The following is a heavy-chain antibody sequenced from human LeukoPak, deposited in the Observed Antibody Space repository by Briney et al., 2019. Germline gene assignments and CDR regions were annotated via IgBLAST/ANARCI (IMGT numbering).Heavy chain of an antibody. CDR2: IYHSGST. J-gene: IGHJ6*03. Sequence: PSETLSLTCTVSGYSISSGYYWGWIRQPPGKGLEWIGSIYHSGSTYYNPSLMSRVTLSIDKSKKYISLILTSVTAADTALYYCARDNGSGYTKGYEHYYYYLDVWGKGTTVTVSS. CDR1: GYSISSGYY. CDR3: ARDNGSGYTKGYEHYYYYLDV. V-gene: IGHV4-38-2*02. D-gene: IGHD3-3*02.